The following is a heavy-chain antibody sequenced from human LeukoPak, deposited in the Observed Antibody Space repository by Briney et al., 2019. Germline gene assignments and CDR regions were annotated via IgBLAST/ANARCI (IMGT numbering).Heavy chain of an antibody. CDR1: GGSFSGYY. D-gene: IGHD4-17*01. Sequence: SETLSLTCAVYGGSFSGYYWSWIRQPPGKGLEWIGEINHSGSTNYNPSLKSRVTISVDTSKNQFSLKLSSVTAADTAVYYCARGPYGFDYWGQGTLVTVSS. CDR2: INHSGST. J-gene: IGHJ4*02. V-gene: IGHV4-34*01. CDR3: ARGPYGFDY.